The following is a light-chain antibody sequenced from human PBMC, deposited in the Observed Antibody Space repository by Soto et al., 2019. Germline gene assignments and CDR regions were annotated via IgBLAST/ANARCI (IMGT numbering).Light chain of an antibody. V-gene: IGKV1-9*01. Sequence: DIHLTQSPSFLSASVGDRVTITCRASQGISSFLAWYQQKPGKAPNLLMYAASTLQSGVPSRFSGGESGTEYTPTISSLQPEDSATYYCQQLYIFPLTFGQGTRLEI. J-gene: IGKJ5*01. CDR1: QGISSF. CDR2: AAS. CDR3: QQLYIFPLT.